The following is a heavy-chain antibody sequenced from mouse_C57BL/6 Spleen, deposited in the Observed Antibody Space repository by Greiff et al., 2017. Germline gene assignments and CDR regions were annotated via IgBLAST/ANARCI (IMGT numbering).Heavy chain of an antibody. Sequence: EVQGVESVAELVRPGASVKLSCTASGFNIKNTYMHWVKQRPEQGLEWIGRIDPANGNTKYAPKFQGKATITADTSSNTAYLQLSSLTSEDTAIYYCARWDYDYDRGAMDYWGQGTSVTVSS. CDR1: GFNIKNTY. D-gene: IGHD2-4*01. CDR2: IDPANGNT. V-gene: IGHV14-3*01. J-gene: IGHJ4*01. CDR3: ARWDYDYDRGAMDY.